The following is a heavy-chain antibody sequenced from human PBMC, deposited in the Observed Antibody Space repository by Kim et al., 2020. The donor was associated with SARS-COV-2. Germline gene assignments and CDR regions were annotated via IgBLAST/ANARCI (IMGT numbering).Heavy chain of an antibody. CDR2: INPNSGGT. J-gene: IGHJ4*02. CDR1: GYTFTGYY. V-gene: IGHV1-2*06. CDR3: ARGASGYGDFYFDY. D-gene: IGHD4-17*01. Sequence: ASVKVSCKASGYTFTGYYMHWVRQAPGQGLEWMGRINPNSGGTNYAQKFQGRVTMTRDTSISTAYMELSRLRSDDTAVYYCARGASGYGDFYFDYWGQGTLVTVSS.